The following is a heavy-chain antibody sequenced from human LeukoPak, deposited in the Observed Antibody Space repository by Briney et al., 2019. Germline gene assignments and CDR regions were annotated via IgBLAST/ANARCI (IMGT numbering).Heavy chain of an antibody. CDR3: ARKGIEGGYYSDY. CDR1: GFTFSSYA. V-gene: IGHV4-59*10. D-gene: IGHD3-16*01. J-gene: IGHJ4*02. CDR2: IYTSGST. Sequence: GSLRLSCAASGFTFSSYAMSWVRRPAGKGLEWIGRIYTSGSTNYNPSLKSRVTMSVDTSKNQFSLKLNSVTAADTAVYFCARKGIEGGYYSDYWGQGTLVTVSS.